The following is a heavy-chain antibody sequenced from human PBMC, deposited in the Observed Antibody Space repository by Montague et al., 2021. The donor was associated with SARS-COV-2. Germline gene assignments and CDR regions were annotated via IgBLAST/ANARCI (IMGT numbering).Heavy chain of an antibody. J-gene: IGHJ3*02. CDR3: ARANGRMRDAFDI. CDR1: GGSISSYY. V-gene: IGHV4-59*01. Sequence: SETLSLTCSVSGGSISSYYWSWIRQPPGKGLEWIGYIFYSGSTNYNPSLKSRVTISVDTSKNQFSLQLSSVTAADTAVYYCARANGRMRDAFDIWGQGTMVTVSS. D-gene: IGHD2-15*01. CDR2: IFYSGST.